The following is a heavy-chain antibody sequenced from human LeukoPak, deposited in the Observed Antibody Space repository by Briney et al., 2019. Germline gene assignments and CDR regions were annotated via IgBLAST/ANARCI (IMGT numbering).Heavy chain of an antibody. D-gene: IGHD1-1*01. CDR2: IHPEGNEK. J-gene: IGHJ4*02. CDR1: GFTFSNFW. Sequence: ETLSLTCAVSGFTFSNFWMSWVRQAPGRGLEWVANIHPEGNEKYHVESVKGRFTISRDNAKNLLFLQMNGLRVEDTAVYYCARGDDFSGDHWGQGTLVTVSS. CDR3: ARGDDFSGDH. V-gene: IGHV3-7*04.